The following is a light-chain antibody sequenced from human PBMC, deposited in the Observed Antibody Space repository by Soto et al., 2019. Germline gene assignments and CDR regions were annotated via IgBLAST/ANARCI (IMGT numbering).Light chain of an antibody. CDR2: KAS. V-gene: IGKV1-5*03. CDR3: QQRSNWPT. J-gene: IGKJ5*01. CDR1: QTISSW. Sequence: DIQMTQSPSTLSGSVGDRFTITFRASQTISSWLAWYQQKPGKAPKLLIYKASTLKSGVPSRFSGSGSGTEFTLTISSLEPEDFAVYYCQQRSNWPTFGQGTRLEIK.